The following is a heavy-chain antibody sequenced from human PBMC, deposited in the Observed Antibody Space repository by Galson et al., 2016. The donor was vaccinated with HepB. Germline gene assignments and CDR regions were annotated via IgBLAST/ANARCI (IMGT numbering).Heavy chain of an antibody. CDR1: EIGSHY. Sequence: SLRLSCAVSEIGSHYINWIRQAPGQGLEWLSVIYTGGTTDYAAAVKGRFTISRDNSGNTVHLQMNRLRAEDTAVYYRARSGETRSWYPKEFDHWGHGTLVTVSS. J-gene: IGHJ4*01. D-gene: IGHD3-10*01. CDR2: IYTGGTT. V-gene: IGHV3-66*01. CDR3: ARSGETRSWYPKEFDH.